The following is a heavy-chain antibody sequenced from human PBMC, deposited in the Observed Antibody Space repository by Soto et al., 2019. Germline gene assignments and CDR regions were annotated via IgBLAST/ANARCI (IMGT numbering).Heavy chain of an antibody. CDR2: ISGSGAYT. Sequence: QVQLVESGGGLVKPGGPLRLSCTGSGFIFSDYMTWIRQAPGKGLEWVSYISGSGAYTKYADSVRGRFTISRDNAKNSLWLQINSLRAEDTAVYYCARSSGWRHVVGYKYGLDVWGQGTTVIVSS. V-gene: IGHV3-11*06. CDR1: GFIFSDY. J-gene: IGHJ6*02. CDR3: ARSSGWRHVVGYKYGLDV. D-gene: IGHD5-18*01.